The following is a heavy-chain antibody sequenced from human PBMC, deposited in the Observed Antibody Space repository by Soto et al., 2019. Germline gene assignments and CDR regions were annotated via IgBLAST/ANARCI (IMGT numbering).Heavy chain of an antibody. J-gene: IGHJ6*02. V-gene: IGHV3-9*01. Sequence: EVQLVESGGGLVQPGRSLSLSCAASGFTFDDYAMHWVRQAPGKGLEWVSGISWNSGTIVYADSVKGRFTISRDNAKNPLYLQMNSLRGEDTALYYCAKDMRGGSSSSRYYYGLDVWGQGTTVTVSS. CDR2: ISWNSGTI. CDR1: GFTFDDYA. D-gene: IGHD6-13*01. CDR3: AKDMRGGSSSSRYYYGLDV.